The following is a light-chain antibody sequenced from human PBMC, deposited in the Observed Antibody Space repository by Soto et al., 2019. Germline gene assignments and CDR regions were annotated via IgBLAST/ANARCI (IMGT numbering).Light chain of an antibody. CDR2: GAS. CDR3: QQYNNWPRT. CDR1: QSVSSD. J-gene: IGKJ1*01. V-gene: IGKV3-15*01. Sequence: EIVLTQSQGTLSVSPGERSTLSCRASQSVSSDLAWYHQKPGQAPRLLIYGASTRATGIPARFSGSGSGTEFTLTINSLQSEDFAVYYCQQYNNWPRTFGQGTKVDIK.